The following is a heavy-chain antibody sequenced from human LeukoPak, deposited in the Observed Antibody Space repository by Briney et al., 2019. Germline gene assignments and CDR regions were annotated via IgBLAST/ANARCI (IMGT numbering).Heavy chain of an antibody. J-gene: IGHJ3*02. CDR1: GGFLRTYY. CDR3: ARRLAASDAFDI. V-gene: IGHV4-59*08. CDR2: IYYSGST. Sequence: SEPLSLTCTVSGGFLRTYYWSWFRQPPGKGLECIAYIYYSGSTNYSPSLKSRVTISVDPSKNQFSLKLRSVTAADTAVYYCARRLAASDAFDIWGQGTMVTVSS. D-gene: IGHD2-21*01.